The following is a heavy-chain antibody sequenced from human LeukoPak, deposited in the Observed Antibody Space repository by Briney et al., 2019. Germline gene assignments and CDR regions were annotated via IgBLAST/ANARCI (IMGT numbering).Heavy chain of an antibody. Sequence: GGSLRLSCAASGFSVSNNYMSWVRQAPGKGLEWVSIMYSGGSTYYADSVKGRFTISRDHAKNTLYLQMNSLRAEDTAVYYCARAEASSWFAYWGQGTQVTVSS. CDR1: GFSVSNNY. D-gene: IGHD6-13*01. J-gene: IGHJ4*02. CDR3: ARAEASSWFAY. CDR2: MYSGGST. V-gene: IGHV3-66*01.